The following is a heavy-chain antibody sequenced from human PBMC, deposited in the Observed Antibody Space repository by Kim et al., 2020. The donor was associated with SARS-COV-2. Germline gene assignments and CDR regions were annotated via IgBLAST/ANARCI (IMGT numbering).Heavy chain of an antibody. V-gene: IGHV3-15*01. CDR3: TTETVGRRFRELLVY. CDR1: GFTFSNAW. Sequence: GGSLRLSCAASGFTFSNAWMSWVRQAPGKGLEWVGRIKSKTDGGTTDYAAPVKGRFTISRDDSGNTLYLQMNSLKTEDTAVYYCTTETVGRRFRELLVYWGQGTLVTVSS. J-gene: IGHJ4*02. CDR2: IKSKTDGGTT. D-gene: IGHD3-10*01.